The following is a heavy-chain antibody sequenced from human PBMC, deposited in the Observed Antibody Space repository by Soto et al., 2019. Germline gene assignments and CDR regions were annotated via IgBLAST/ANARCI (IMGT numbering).Heavy chain of an antibody. CDR1: GFTFSTAW. CDR2: IKPDGSDT. J-gene: IGHJ6*02. CDR3: ATQYFVSAAHYGMDV. V-gene: IGHV3-7*03. Sequence: GGSLRLSCAASGFTFSTAWMTWIRQTPGKGLEWVAQIKPDGSDTSYVDSMKGRFTISRDNSKNSLFLQMDSLRAEDTAVYYCATQYFVSAAHYGMDVWGQGTTVSVSS. D-gene: IGHD2-2*01.